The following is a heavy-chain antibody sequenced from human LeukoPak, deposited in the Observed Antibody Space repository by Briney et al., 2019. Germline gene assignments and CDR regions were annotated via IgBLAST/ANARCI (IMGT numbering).Heavy chain of an antibody. D-gene: IGHD6-13*01. CDR1: GFTFDDYA. J-gene: IGHJ4*02. CDR3: AKDMAPYSSSWYYFDY. V-gene: IGHV3-9*01. CDR2: ISWNSGSI. Sequence: GGSLRLSCAASGFTFDDYAMHWVRHAPGKGLEWVSGISWNSGSIGYADSVKGRFTISRDNAKNSLYLQMNSLRAEDTALYYCAKDMAPYSSSWYYFDYWGQGTLVTVSS.